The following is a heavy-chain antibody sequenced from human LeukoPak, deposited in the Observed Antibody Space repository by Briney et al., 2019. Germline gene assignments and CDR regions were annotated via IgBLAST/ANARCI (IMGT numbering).Heavy chain of an antibody. D-gene: IGHD3-10*01. J-gene: IGHJ5*02. V-gene: IGHV3-11*01. CDR3: ARDLGGSGRYNWFDP. CDR1: GFTFSDYY. CDR2: ISGSGSTI. Sequence: PGGSLRLSCAASGFTFSDYYMSRIRQAPGKGLEWVPYISGSGSTIYYADSVKGRFTISRDNAKNSLYLQMNSLRAEDTAVYYCARDLGGSGRYNWFDPWGQGTLVTVSS.